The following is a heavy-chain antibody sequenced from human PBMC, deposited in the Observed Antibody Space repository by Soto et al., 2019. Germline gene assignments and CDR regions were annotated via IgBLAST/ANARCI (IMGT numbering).Heavy chain of an antibody. J-gene: IGHJ5*02. D-gene: IGHD3-16*01. CDR1: GCSFTNNC. CDR2: MNPGSGDT. Sequence: ASVKVPCQASGCSFTNNCDSWVAKATGQGLEWEGWMNPGSGDTGYAQEFQGRVTTTRDISIATAYMELSSLRSDETAIYYCATMATFGSLNWFDPWGQGTLVTLSS. CDR3: ATMATFGSLNWFDP. V-gene: IGHV1-8*01.